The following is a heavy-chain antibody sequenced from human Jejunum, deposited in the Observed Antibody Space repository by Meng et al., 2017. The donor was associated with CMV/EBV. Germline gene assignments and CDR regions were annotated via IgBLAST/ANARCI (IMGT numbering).Heavy chain of an antibody. V-gene: IGHV4-4*02. J-gene: IGHJ4*02. Sequence: QHQASGPRLVKSWGPLSLPGTGLVGSMSSTNWWSWVRQPPGKGLKWIGEIYHSGSTNYNPSLKSRVSISVDKSKNQFSLKLSSVTAADTAVYYCARADKVRFDYWGQGTLVTVSS. CDR3: ARADKVRFDY. CDR1: VGSMSSTNW. CDR2: IYHSGST.